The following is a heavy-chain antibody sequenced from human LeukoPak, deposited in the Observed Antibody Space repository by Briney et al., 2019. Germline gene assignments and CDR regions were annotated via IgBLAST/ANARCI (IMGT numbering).Heavy chain of an antibody. J-gene: IGHJ6*03. Sequence: ASVKVSCKASGGTFSSYAISWVRQAPGQGLGWMGGIIPIFGTANCAQKFQGRVTITADESTSTAYMELSSLRSEDTAVYYCARVKNRGARYYYYMDVWGKGTTVTISS. CDR3: ARVKNRGARYYYYMDV. CDR1: GGTFSSYA. D-gene: IGHD3-10*01. CDR2: IIPIFGTA. V-gene: IGHV1-69*13.